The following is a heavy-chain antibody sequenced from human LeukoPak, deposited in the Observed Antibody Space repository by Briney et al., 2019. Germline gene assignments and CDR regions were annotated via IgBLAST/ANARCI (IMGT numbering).Heavy chain of an antibody. CDR2: IIPVLGVP. D-gene: IGHD2-2*01. CDR1: GGTFTTTQA. Sequence: GSSVKVSCKASGGTFTTTQAISWVRQAPGQGLEWMGRIIPVLGVPNFAQKFQGKVTLTADRSTSTVYMEVSSLRSEDTAVYYCARDCSTTACSDAFDVWGRGTLVTVSS. CDR3: ARDCSTTACSDAFDV. J-gene: IGHJ3*01. V-gene: IGHV1-69*04.